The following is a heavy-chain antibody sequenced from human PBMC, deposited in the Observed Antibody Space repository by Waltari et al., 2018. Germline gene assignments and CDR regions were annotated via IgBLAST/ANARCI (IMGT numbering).Heavy chain of an antibody. D-gene: IGHD5-12*01. Sequence: QSQLVQSGAKARMPGSSVKNSCKSSGYTFIAYTVHWLRQAPGQSLEWMGWINVGQRNTNYSEKLQGRVTIATDTSDTSACTVYRELRSVASDDSAIYYCARGNRLSGSDYFEVWGQGTLLTVSA. CDR1: GYTFIAYT. J-gene: IGHJ3*01. V-gene: IGHV1-3*01. CDR3: ARGNRLSGSDYFEV. CDR2: INVGQRNT.